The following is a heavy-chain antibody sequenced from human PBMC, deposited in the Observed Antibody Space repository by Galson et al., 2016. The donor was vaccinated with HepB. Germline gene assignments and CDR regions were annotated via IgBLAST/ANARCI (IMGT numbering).Heavy chain of an antibody. V-gene: IGHV3-23*01. CDR3: ATPRGYSYGYWDGTTTDY. CDR1: GFTFSSYA. D-gene: IGHD5-18*01. Sequence: SLRLSCAASGFTFSSYAMSWVRQAPGKGLEWVSALSGSGGNTYYADSVKGRFTISRDNSKNTLYLQMNSLRAEDTAVYYCATPRGYSYGYWDGTTTDYWGQGTLVTVSS. J-gene: IGHJ4*02. CDR2: LSGSGGNT.